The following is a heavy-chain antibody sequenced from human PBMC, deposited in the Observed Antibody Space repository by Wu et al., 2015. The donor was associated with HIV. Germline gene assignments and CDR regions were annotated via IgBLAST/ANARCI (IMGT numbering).Heavy chain of an antibody. CDR3: ARASMVRGVTNWFDP. V-gene: IGHV1-2*02. J-gene: IGHJ5*02. CDR2: INPNSGGT. D-gene: IGHD3-10*01. CDR1: GYIFTGFY. Sequence: VQLVQSGAEVKKPGVSIKVSCKASGYIFTGFYIHWVRQAPGQGLEWMGWINPNSGGTNYAQKFQGRVTMTRDTSISTAYMELSRLRSDDTAVYYCARASMVRGVTNWFDPWGQGTLVTVSS.